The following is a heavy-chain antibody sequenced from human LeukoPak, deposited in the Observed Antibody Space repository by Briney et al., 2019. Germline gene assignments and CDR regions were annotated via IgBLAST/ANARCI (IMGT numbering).Heavy chain of an antibody. V-gene: IGHV5-51*01. J-gene: IGHJ4*02. Sequence: PGESLKISCRGSGYSFTSYWIGWVRQMPGKGLEWMGIIYPGDSDTRYSPSFQGQVTISADKSISTAYLQWSSLKASDTAMYYCARRAWAAAGTASVYFDYWGQGTLVTVSS. CDR1: GYSFTSYW. D-gene: IGHD6-13*01. CDR2: IYPGDSDT. CDR3: ARRAWAAAGTASVYFDY.